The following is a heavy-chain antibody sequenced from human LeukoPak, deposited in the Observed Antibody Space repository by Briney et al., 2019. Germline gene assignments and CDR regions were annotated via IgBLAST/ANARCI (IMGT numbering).Heavy chain of an antibody. J-gene: IGHJ5*02. CDR2: INPNSGGT. CDR1: GYTFTGYY. D-gene: IGHD2-2*01. V-gene: IGHV1-2*02. Sequence: ASVKVSCKASGYTFTGYYMHWVRQAPGQGLEWMGWINPNSGGTNYAQKFQGRVTMTRDMSISTAYMELSRLRSDDTAVYYCARDIVVPAADRNWFDPWGQGTLVTVSS. CDR3: ARDIVVPAADRNWFDP.